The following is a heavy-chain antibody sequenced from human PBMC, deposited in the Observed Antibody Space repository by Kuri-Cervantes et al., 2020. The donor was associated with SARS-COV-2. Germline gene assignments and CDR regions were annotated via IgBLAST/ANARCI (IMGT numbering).Heavy chain of an antibody. V-gene: IGHV3-72*01. D-gene: IGHD6-19*01. CDR2: TRNKANSYTT. Sequence: SLKISCAASGFTFSDHYMDWVRQAPGKGLEWVGRTRNKANSYTTEYAASVKGRFTISRDDSKNSLYLQMNSLKTEDTAVYYCASAVAGLFDYWSQGTLVTVSS. CDR3: ASAVAGLFDY. CDR1: GFTFSDHY. J-gene: IGHJ4*02.